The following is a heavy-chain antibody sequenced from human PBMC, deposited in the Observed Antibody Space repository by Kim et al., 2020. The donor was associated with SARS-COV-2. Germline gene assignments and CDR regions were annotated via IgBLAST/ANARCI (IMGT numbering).Heavy chain of an antibody. D-gene: IGHD2-2*02. J-gene: IGHJ6*02. CDR2: IHESGSA. CDR3: ARGRAGVVPAPILGLGPHYDYFIMDV. V-gene: IGHV4-34*01. CDR1: SGSFSGHY. Sequence: SETLSLTCAVYSGSFSGHYWSWIRQPPGKGLEWIGKIHESGSAIYNPSLMSRVSISIDGSKNQFSLKLSSVTAADTGFYYCARGRAGVVPAPILGLGPHYDYFIMDVWGHGTTVTVSS.